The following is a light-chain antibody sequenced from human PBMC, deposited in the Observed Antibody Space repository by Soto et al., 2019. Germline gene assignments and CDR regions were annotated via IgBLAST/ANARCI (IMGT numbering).Light chain of an antibody. V-gene: IGKV3-20*01. Sequence: EIVLTQSPGTLSLSLGERATLSCRASQSVSSNYLAWYQQKPGQAPRLLIYGTSSRATGIPDRCSGSGSGTDFTLTISRLEPEDFAVYYCQQYGNSPRYSFGQGTKLEIK. CDR1: QSVSSNY. CDR2: GTS. J-gene: IGKJ2*03. CDR3: QQYGNSPRYS.